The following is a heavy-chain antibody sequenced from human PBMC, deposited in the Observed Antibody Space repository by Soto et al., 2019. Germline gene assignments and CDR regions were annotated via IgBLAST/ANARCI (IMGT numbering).Heavy chain of an antibody. CDR3: ARGGVPFLEWLLGPPYYSGMDV. J-gene: IGHJ6*02. V-gene: IGHV5-51*01. CDR1: GYSFTSYW. CDR2: IYPGDSDT. Sequence: LGEALKISGKGSGYSFTSYWIGWVRQMPGKGLEWMGIIYPGDSDTRYSPSFQGQVTISADKSISTAYLQWSSLKASDTAMYYCARGGVPFLEWLLGPPYYSGMDVWGQGTTVTLSS. D-gene: IGHD3-3*02.